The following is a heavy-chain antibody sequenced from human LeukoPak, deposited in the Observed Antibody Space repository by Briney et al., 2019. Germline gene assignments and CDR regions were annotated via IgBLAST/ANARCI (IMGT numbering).Heavy chain of an antibody. CDR1: GFTFSSYG. CDR3: ARDLMTTVNHFDY. D-gene: IGHD4-17*01. Sequence: GRSLRLSCAASGFTFSSYGMHWVRQAPGKGLEWVAVIWYDGSNKYYADSVKGRFTISRDNSKNTLYLQMNSLRAEDTAVYYCARDLMTTVNHFDYWGQGTLVTVSS. CDR2: IWYDGSNK. V-gene: IGHV3-33*01. J-gene: IGHJ4*02.